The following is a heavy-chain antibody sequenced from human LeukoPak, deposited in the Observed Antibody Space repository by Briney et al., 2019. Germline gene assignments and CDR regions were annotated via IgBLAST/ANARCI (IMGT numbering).Heavy chain of an antibody. Sequence: SETLSLTCTVSGYSISSGYFWGWIRQPPGKGLEWIGSINHSGSTYYNPSLKSRVTISVDTSKNQFSLKLSSVTAADTAVYYCARGATGFLDYWGQGTLVTVSS. CDR2: INHSGST. J-gene: IGHJ4*02. CDR1: GYSISSGYF. D-gene: IGHD2-15*01. CDR3: ARGATGFLDY. V-gene: IGHV4-38-2*02.